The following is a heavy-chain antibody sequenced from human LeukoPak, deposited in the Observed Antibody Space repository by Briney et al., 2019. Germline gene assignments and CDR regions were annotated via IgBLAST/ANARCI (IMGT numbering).Heavy chain of an antibody. CDR2: ITGGGGST. J-gene: IGHJ2*01. CDR3: AGVVLGYYDFDV. Sequence: PGGSLRLSCSASGXTFSSYAMAWVRQAPGKGLNWVSGITGGGGSTYYADSVKGRFTISRDNSKNTLYLQMNSLRAEDTAIYYCAGVVLGYYDFDVWGGGTLVTVPS. V-gene: IGHV3-23*01. CDR1: GXTFSSYA. D-gene: IGHD1-26*01.